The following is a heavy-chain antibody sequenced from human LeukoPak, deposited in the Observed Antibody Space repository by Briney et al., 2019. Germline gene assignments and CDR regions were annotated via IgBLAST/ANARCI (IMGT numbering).Heavy chain of an antibody. D-gene: IGHD6-13*01. CDR2: ISWDGGST. CDR3: AKGSGRKQQLVPDYYYYYYMDV. J-gene: IGHJ6*03. Sequence: PGGSLRLSCAASGFTFDDYAMHWVRQAPGKGLEWVSLISWDGGSTYYADSVKGRFTISRDNSKNSLYLQMNSLRAEDTALYYCAKGSGRKQQLVPDYYYYYYMDVWGKGTTVTISS. V-gene: IGHV3-43D*03. CDR1: GFTFDDYA.